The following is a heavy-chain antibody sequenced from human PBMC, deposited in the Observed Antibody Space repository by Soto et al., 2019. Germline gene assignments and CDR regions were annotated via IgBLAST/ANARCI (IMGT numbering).Heavy chain of an antibody. CDR3: ARDRHGDYDY. Sequence: QVQLVQSGAEVKKPGSSVKVSCKASGGTFSSYTISWVRQAPGQGLEWMGRTIPILGTANYAQKFQGRVTITADKATGTAYVGVSSLRSEDTGVYYCARDRHGDYDYWGQGTLVTVSS. D-gene: IGHD4-17*01. CDR2: TIPILGTA. CDR1: GGTFSSYT. V-gene: IGHV1-69*08. J-gene: IGHJ4*02.